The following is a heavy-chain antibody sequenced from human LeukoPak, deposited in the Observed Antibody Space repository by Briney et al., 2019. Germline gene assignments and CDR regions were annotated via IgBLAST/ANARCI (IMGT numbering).Heavy chain of an antibody. CDR3: VRGLGRFDY. V-gene: IGHV3-23*01. D-gene: IGHD3-10*01. Sequence: GGSLRLSCAASGFTFSTYAMSWVRQAPGKGLEWVSSISSSGDSTYYADSVKGRFTISRDNSRNTLYLQMNSLRAEDTAFYCCVRGLGRFDYWGQGTLVTVSS. CDR2: ISSSGDST. J-gene: IGHJ4*02. CDR1: GFTFSTYA.